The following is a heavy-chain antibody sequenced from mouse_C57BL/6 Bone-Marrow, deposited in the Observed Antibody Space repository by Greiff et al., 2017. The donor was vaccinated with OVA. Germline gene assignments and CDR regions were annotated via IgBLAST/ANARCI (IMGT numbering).Heavy chain of an antibody. V-gene: IGHV2-2*01. D-gene: IGHD2-1*01. J-gene: IGHJ4*01. CDR3: AEGNHGYAMDY. Sequence: VQRVESGPGLVQPSQSLSIPCTVSGFSLTSYGVHWVRQSPGKGLEWLGVIWSGGSTDYNAAFISRLSISKDNSKSQVFFKMNSLQADDTAIYYCAEGNHGYAMDYWGQGTSVTVSS. CDR1: GFSLTSYG. CDR2: IWSGGST.